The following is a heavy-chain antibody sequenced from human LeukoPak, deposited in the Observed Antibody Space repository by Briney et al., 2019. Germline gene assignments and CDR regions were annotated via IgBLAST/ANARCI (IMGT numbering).Heavy chain of an antibody. Sequence: ASVKVSCKASGYTFTGYYMHWVRQAPGQGLEWMGWSNPGGTNYAQKFQGRVTMTRDSSISTAYMELSSLRSDDTAVYYCARGVVAATFYYYMDVWGQGTLVTVSS. V-gene: IGHV1-2*02. CDR2: SNPGGT. J-gene: IGHJ6*03. D-gene: IGHD2-15*01. CDR1: GYTFTGYY. CDR3: ARGVVAATFYYYMDV.